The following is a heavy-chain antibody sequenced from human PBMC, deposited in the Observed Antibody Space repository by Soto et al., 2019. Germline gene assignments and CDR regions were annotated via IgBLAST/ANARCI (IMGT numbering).Heavy chain of an antibody. Sequence: ETLSLTCRVSNASISGFYWTWIRQPPGKILEWIGYIHYSGRTDYNPSLTSRATMSVDTSKNQFSLNLKSITAADTAVYYCVRVGVGIGNHFDSWGRGTLVTVSS. CDR1: NASISGFY. V-gene: IGHV4-59*12. J-gene: IGHJ4*02. CDR3: VRVGVGIGNHFDS. CDR2: IHYSGRT. D-gene: IGHD1-26*01.